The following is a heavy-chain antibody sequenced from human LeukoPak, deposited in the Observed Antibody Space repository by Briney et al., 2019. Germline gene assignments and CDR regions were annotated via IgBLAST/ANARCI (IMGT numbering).Heavy chain of an antibody. Sequence: GSLRLSCAASGFTFSSYWMIWVRQVPGKGLEWVANIKQDGGEKYYVDSVKGRFTISRDNSKNTLYLQMNSLRAEDTAVYYCASPRYGGYPGEFDYWGQGTLVTVSS. CDR1: GFTFSSYW. V-gene: IGHV3-7*01. CDR2: IKQDGGEK. J-gene: IGHJ4*02. CDR3: ASPRYGGYPGEFDY. D-gene: IGHD5-12*01.